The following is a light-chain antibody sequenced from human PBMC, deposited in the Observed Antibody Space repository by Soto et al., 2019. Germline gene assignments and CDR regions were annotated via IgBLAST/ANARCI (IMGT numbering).Light chain of an antibody. CDR3: QQRTNRPPIT. V-gene: IGKV3-11*01. CDR2: DTS. Sequence: EIVLTQSPATLSLSPGERATLSCRASQSVSSYLAWYQQRPGQAPRLLIFDTSNMATDIPARFSGSGSGTEFTLTTSGLEPEDFAVYYCQQRTNRPPITFGQGTRLEIK. J-gene: IGKJ5*01. CDR1: QSVSSY.